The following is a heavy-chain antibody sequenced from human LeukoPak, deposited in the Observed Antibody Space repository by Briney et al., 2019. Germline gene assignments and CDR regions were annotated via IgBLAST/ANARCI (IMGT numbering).Heavy chain of an antibody. CDR3: ARAPFGGVATVGAFDI. J-gene: IGHJ3*02. D-gene: IGHD5-12*01. CDR1: GFTFSSYW. CDR2: INSDGSST. V-gene: IGHV3-74*01. Sequence: GGSLTLSCAASGFTFSSYWMHWVRQAPGKGLVWVSRINSDGSSTSYADSVKGRFTISRDNAKNTLYLQMNSLRAEDTAVYYCARAPFGGVATVGAFDIWGQGTMVTVSS.